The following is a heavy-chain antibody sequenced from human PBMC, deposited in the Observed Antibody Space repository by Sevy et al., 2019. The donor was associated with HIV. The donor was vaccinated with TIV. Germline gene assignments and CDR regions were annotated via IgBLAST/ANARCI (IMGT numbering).Heavy chain of an antibody. CDR3: AKDGHDYGDFYFNY. CDR1: GFTFSSYA. Sequence: GGSLRLSCAASGFTFSSYAMSWVRQSPGKGLEWVSCIIGSGGRTYYAESVKGRFTISRDNAKNTLYLQMNILRAEDTAVYYCAKDGHDYGDFYFNYWGQGTLVTVSS. D-gene: IGHD4-17*01. CDR2: IIGSGGRT. J-gene: IGHJ4*02. V-gene: IGHV3-23*01.